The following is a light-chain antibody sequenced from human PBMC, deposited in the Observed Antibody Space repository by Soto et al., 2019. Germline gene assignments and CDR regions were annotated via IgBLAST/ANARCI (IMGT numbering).Light chain of an antibody. CDR1: QSVSTF. CDR2: NAS. J-gene: IGKJ5*01. Sequence: EIVLTQSPATLSLSPGERAILHCSASQSVSTFLAWFQQKPGQPPRLLIYNASNRTTGIPARFSGSGSGTDFTLTISSLEPEDFAVYYCQQRGDWPPITFGQGTRLEIK. CDR3: QQRGDWPPIT. V-gene: IGKV3-11*01.